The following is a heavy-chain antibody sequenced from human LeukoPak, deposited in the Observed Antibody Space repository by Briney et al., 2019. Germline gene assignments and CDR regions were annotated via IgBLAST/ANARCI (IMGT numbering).Heavy chain of an antibody. CDR1: GFTFIGYD. Sequence: GGSLRLSCAASGFTFIGYDMGWVRQAPGKGLEWISYISSDSGTIYHADSVKGQFTISRDNAKNSLYLQLNSLRAEDTAVYYCARHPPTAPFDYWGQGTLVTVSS. D-gene: IGHD4-17*01. V-gene: IGHV3-48*01. CDR2: ISSDSGTI. CDR3: ARHPPTAPFDY. J-gene: IGHJ4*02.